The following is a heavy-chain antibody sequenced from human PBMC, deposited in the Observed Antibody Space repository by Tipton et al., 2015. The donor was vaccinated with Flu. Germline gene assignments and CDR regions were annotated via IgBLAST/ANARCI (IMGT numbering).Heavy chain of an antibody. Sequence: QVQLVQSGAEVKKPGASVKVSCKASGYTFTSYGISWVRQAPGQGLEWMGWISAYNGNTNYAQKLQGRVTMTTDTSTSTAYMELRSLRSDDTAVYYCARAIEFIAAAVGSAFDIWGQGTMVTVSS. V-gene: IGHV1-18*04. CDR1: GYTFTSYG. J-gene: IGHJ3*02. D-gene: IGHD6-13*01. CDR3: ARAIEFIAAAVGSAFDI. CDR2: ISAYNGNT.